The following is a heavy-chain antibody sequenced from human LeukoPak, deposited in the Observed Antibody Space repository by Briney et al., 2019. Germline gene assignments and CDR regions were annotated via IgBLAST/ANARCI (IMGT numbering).Heavy chain of an antibody. V-gene: IGHV4-59*12. D-gene: IGHD3-22*01. CDR2: IYYSGST. CDR3: ARERRFYYDSSGSRWFDP. Sequence: PSETLSLTCTVSGGSISSYYWSWIRQPPGKGLEWIGYIYYSGSTNYNPSLKSRVTISVDTSKNQFSLKLSSVTAADTTVYYCARERRFYYDSSGSRWFDPWGQGTLVTVSS. CDR1: GGSISSYY. J-gene: IGHJ5*02.